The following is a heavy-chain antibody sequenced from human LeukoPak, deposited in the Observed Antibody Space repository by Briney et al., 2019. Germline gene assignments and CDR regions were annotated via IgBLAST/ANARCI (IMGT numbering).Heavy chain of an antibody. D-gene: IGHD3-22*01. Sequence: SVKVSCKASGGTFSSYAISWVRQAPGQGLEWMGRIIPILGIANYAQKFQGRVTITADKSTSTAYMELSSLRSEDTAVYYCAREIGYYYDSSGYYGYWGQGTLVTVSS. CDR3: AREIGYYYDSSGYYGY. CDR2: IIPILGIA. CDR1: GGTFSSYA. J-gene: IGHJ4*02. V-gene: IGHV1-69*04.